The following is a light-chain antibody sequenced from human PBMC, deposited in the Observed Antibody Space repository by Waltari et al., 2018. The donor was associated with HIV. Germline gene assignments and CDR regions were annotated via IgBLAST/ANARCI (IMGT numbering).Light chain of an antibody. J-gene: IGKJ2*01. CDR2: AAF. Sequence: DIQMTQSPSSMSASVGDRVTITCRASQSISSFLNLYQQKPGKAPKLLIYAAFSLQSGVPSRFSGSGSGTDFTLTISSLQPEDFATYYCQQSYSAPLYTFGQGTKLEIK. V-gene: IGKV1-39*01. CDR1: QSISSF. CDR3: QQSYSAPLYT.